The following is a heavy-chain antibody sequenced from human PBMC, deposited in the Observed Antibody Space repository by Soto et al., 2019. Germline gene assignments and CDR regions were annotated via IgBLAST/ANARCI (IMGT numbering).Heavy chain of an antibody. D-gene: IGHD3-22*01. CDR1: GDSVSNKGAA. V-gene: IGHV6-1*01. CDR3: ARGLDTKTDSSDWLDP. CDR2: TFYRSKWFN. Sequence: SQTLSLTCAISGDSVSNKGAAWNWIRQSPSRGLEWLGRTFYRSKWFNDYAISVRSRIKITPDTSRNQFSLQLSSVTPDDTAVYYCARGLDTKTDSSDWLDPWGQGTLVTVSS. J-gene: IGHJ5*02.